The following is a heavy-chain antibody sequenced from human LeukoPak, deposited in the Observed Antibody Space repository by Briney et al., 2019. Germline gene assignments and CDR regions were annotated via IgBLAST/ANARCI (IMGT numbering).Heavy chain of an antibody. Sequence: PGGSLRLSCAASGFTFSSYSMNWVRQAPGKGLEWVSSISSSSSYIYYADSVKGRFTISRDNAKNSLYLQMNSLRAEDTAVYYCARNQREARSGYYMIYYMDVWGKGTTVTVSS. J-gene: IGHJ6*03. CDR2: ISSSSSYI. D-gene: IGHD3-3*01. CDR3: ARNQREARSGYYMIYYMDV. V-gene: IGHV3-21*04. CDR1: GFTFSSYS.